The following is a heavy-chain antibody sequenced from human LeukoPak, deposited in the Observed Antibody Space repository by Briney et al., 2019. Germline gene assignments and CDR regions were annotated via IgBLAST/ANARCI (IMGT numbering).Heavy chain of an antibody. CDR3: AKGSAYHYDY. D-gene: IGHD2-21*01. CDR2: IQYDGSNQ. V-gene: IGHV3-30*02. CDR1: GFTVNNNY. Sequence: GGSLRLSCAASGFTVNNNYMSWVRQAPGKGLEWVAFIQYDGSNQYYADSVKGRITISRDNSKNMMYLQMNSLRVEDTALYYCAKGSAYHYDYWGQGTLVTVSS. J-gene: IGHJ4*02.